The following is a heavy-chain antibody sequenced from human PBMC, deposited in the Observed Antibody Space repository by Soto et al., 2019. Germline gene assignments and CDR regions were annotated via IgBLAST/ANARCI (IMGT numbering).Heavy chain of an antibody. CDR2: IYHSATT. D-gene: IGHD4-17*01. V-gene: IGHV4-59*01. CDR3: ARYRDFGDYGYFDS. J-gene: IGHJ4*02. Sequence: WTWIRQPLGKGLEWIGYIYHSATTNYNASLRSRVTISVDTSKNEFSLRLTSVTAADTAVYYCARYRDFGDYGYFDSWGQGTLVTVSS.